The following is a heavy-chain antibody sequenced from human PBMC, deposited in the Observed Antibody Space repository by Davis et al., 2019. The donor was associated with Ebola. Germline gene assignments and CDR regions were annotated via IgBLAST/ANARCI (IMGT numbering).Heavy chain of an antibody. V-gene: IGHV3-20*01. Sequence: GGSLRLSCPASGFTFDDYAMSWVRQAPGKGLEWVSGINWNGGSTGYADSVKGRFTISRDNAKSSLYLQMNSLRAEDTALYHCARVNALTGYSRFDPWGQGTQVTVSS. CDR3: ARVNALTGYSRFDP. CDR1: GFTFDDYA. D-gene: IGHD3-9*01. J-gene: IGHJ5*02. CDR2: INWNGGST.